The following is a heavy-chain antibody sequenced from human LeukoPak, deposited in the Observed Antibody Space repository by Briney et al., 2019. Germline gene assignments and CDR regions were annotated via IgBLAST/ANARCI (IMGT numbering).Heavy chain of an antibody. Sequence: GGSLRLSCAASGFTFDDYGMSWVRQAPGKGLEWVSGINWNGGSTGYADSVKGRFTISRDNAKNSLYLQMNSLKAEDTGIYYCVTGHYGGYGRGQGTLVTVSS. D-gene: IGHD4-17*01. CDR2: INWNGGST. J-gene: IGHJ4*02. CDR1: GFTFDDYG. V-gene: IGHV3-20*04. CDR3: VTGHYGGYG.